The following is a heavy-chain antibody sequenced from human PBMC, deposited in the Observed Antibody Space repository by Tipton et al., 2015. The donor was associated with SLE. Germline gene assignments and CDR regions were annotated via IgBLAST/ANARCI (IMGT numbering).Heavy chain of an antibody. CDR3: ARALSSGWYYY. CDR2: IHQVGST. CDR1: GGPFSGYY. J-gene: IGHJ4*02. Sequence: TLSLTCAVYGGPFSGYYWSWIRQPPGKGLEWIGEIHQVGSTNYNPSLKSRVTISVDTSKKQFSLKLSSVTAADTAVYYCARALSSGWYYYWGQGTLVTVSS. V-gene: IGHV4-34*01. D-gene: IGHD6-19*01.